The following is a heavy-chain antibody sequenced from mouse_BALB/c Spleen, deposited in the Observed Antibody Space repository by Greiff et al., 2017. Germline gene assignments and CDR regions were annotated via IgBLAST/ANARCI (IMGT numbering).Heavy chain of an antibody. CDR1: GFAFSSYD. CDR2: ISSGGGST. CDR3: ARGLLSLYFDY. J-gene: IGHJ2*01. D-gene: IGHD3-1*01. V-gene: IGHV5-12-1*01. Sequence: EVQLQESGGGLVKPGGSLKLSCAASGFAFSSYDMSWVRQTPEKRLEWVAYISSGGGSTYYPDTVKGRFTISRDNAKNTLYLQMSSLKSEDTAMYYCARGLLSLYFDYWGQGTTLTVSS.